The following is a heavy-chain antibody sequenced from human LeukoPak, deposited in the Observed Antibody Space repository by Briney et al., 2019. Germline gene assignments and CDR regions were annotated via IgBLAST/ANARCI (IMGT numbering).Heavy chain of an antibody. D-gene: IGHD5-12*01. Sequence: GGSLRLSCAASGFTFSNYWMTWVRQAPGKGLEWVAHINQDGSKEYYMDSVKARLTISRDNAKNSLSLQMNSLRAKDTAVYYCVRDGGVSGYDLLDYWGQGTLVTVSS. CDR2: INQDGSKE. V-gene: IGHV3-7*01. J-gene: IGHJ4*02. CDR1: GFTFSNYW. CDR3: VRDGGVSGYDLLDY.